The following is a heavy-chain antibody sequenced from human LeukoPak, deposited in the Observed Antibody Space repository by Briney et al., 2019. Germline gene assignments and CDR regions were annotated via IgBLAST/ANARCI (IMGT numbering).Heavy chain of an antibody. J-gene: IGHJ4*02. CDR3: ASYAGYHFDY. D-gene: IGHD3-9*01. Sequence: PGGSLRLSCAASGFTFSSYWMHWVRQVPGKGLVWVSRINSDGSNTSYADSVKGRFTVSRDNVKNTLYLQMNSLRVDDTAVYYCASYAGYHFDYWGQGALVTVSS. CDR2: INSDGSNT. CDR1: GFTFSSYW. V-gene: IGHV3-74*01.